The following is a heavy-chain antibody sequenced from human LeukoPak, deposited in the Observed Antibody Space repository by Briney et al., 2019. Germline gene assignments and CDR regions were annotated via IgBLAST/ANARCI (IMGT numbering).Heavy chain of an antibody. J-gene: IGHJ4*02. D-gene: IGHD6-25*01. CDR1: GYTFTSYG. Sequence: ASVKVSCKASGYTFTSYGISWVRQAPGQGLEWMGWMNPNSGNTGYAQKFQGRVTMTRNTSISTAYMELSSLRSEDTAVYYCVRGLLRQDFDYWGQGTLVTVSS. CDR2: MNPNSGNT. V-gene: IGHV1-8*02. CDR3: VRGLLRQDFDY.